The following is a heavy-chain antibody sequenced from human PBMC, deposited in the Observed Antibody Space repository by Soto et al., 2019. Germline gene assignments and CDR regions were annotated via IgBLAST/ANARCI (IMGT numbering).Heavy chain of an antibody. CDR1: GGSISSSNW. D-gene: IGHD2-8*01. Sequence: SETLSLTCAVSGGSISSSNWWSWVRQPPGKGLEWIGEIYHSGSTNYNPSLKSRVTISVDKSKNQFSLKLSSVTAADTAVYYCAGTMVYASLDYYYGMDVWGQGTTVTV. V-gene: IGHV4-4*02. J-gene: IGHJ6*02. CDR2: IYHSGST. CDR3: AGTMVYASLDYYYGMDV.